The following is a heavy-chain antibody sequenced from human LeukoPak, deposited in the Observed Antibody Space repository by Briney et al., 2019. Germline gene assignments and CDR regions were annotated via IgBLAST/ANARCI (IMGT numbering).Heavy chain of an antibody. Sequence: GASVKVSCKASGYTFTGYYMHWVRQAPGQGLEWMGWINPNSGGTNYAQKFQGRVTMTRDTSISTAYMELSRLRSDDTAVYYCARDLGTNQYQLPWAVSSYGMDVWGQGTTVTVSS. CDR2: INPNSGGT. V-gene: IGHV1-2*02. J-gene: IGHJ6*02. D-gene: IGHD2-2*01. CDR3: ARDLGTNQYQLPWAVSSYGMDV. CDR1: GYTFTGYY.